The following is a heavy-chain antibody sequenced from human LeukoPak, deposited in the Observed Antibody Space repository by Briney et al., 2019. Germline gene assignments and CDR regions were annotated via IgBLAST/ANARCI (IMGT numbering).Heavy chain of an antibody. D-gene: IGHD1-26*01. CDR3: ARESSGIVGATYDY. CDR1: GGSLSSYY. J-gene: IGHJ4*02. V-gene: IGHV4-4*07. CDR2: IYTSGST. Sequence: SETLSLTCTVSGGSLSSYYWSWIRQPAGKGLEWIGRIYTSGSTNYNPSLKSRVTMSVDTSKNQFSLKLSSVTAADTAVYYCARESSGIVGATYDYWGQGTLVTVSS.